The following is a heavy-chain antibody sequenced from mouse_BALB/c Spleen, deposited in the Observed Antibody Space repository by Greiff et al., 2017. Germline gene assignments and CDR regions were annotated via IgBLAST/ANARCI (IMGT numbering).Heavy chain of an antibody. J-gene: IGHJ3*01. CDR1: GFTFSSYT. Sequence: EVKLVESGGGLVQPGGSLKLSCAASGFTFSSYTMSWVRQTPEKRLEWVAYISNGGGSTYYPDTVKGRFTISRDNAKNTLYLQMSSLKSEDTAMYYCARHGGNYAWFAYWGQGTLVTVSA. CDR3: ARHGGNYAWFAY. V-gene: IGHV5-12-2*01. D-gene: IGHD2-1*01. CDR2: ISNGGGST.